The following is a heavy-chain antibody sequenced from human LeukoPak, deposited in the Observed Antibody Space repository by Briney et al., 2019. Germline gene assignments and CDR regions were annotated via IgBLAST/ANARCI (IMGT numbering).Heavy chain of an antibody. Sequence: GGSLRLSCAASGFTFDDYTMHWVRQAPGKGLEWVSLISWDGGSTYYADSVKGRFTISRDNSKNSLYLQMNSLRTEDTALYYCAKDNPHYGGNSVGAFDIWGQGTMVTVSS. CDR3: AKDNPHYGGNSVGAFDI. V-gene: IGHV3-43*01. CDR1: GFTFDDYT. CDR2: ISWDGGST. D-gene: IGHD4-23*01. J-gene: IGHJ3*02.